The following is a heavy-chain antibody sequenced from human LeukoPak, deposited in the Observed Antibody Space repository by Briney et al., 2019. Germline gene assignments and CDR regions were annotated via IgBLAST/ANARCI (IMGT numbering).Heavy chain of an antibody. V-gene: IGHV3-30*03. CDR2: ISYDGSNK. CDR3: ARDSGSYPTLDY. D-gene: IGHD1-26*01. Sequence: GGSLRLSCAASGFTFSSYGMHWVRQAPGKGLEWVAVISYDGSNKYYADSVKGRFTISRDNSKNTLYLQMNSLRAEDTAVYYCARDSGSYPTLDYWGQGTLVTVSS. J-gene: IGHJ4*02. CDR1: GFTFSSYG.